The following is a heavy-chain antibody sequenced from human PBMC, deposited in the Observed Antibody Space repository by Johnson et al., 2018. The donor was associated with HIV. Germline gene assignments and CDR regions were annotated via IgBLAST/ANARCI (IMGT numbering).Heavy chain of an antibody. CDR1: GFTFSDYY. J-gene: IGHJ3*02. CDR2: ISSCGGTK. CDR3: ARGGGTYAFDI. V-gene: IGHV3-11*04. Sequence: QVQLVESGGGLVKPGGSLRLSCTASGFTFSDYYMTWIRQAPGKGLDWVSYISSCGGTKYYADSVKGRFTISRDNAKKSLYLQMNSLGVDDTAVDYCARGGGTYAFDIWGQGTMVTVSS. D-gene: IGHD1-26*01.